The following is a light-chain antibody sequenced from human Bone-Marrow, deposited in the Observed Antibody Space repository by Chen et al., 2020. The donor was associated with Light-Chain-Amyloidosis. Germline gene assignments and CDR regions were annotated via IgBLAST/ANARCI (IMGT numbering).Light chain of an antibody. V-gene: IGLV6-57*01. CDR1: SGSIASNY. CDR3: QSSDSSNVV. Sequence: NFMLTQPHSVSESPGKTVTIYCTRSSGSIASNYVQWYQQRPCSSPTTVIYEDNQRPSGVPDRFSGSIDSASNSAPLSISGLKTEDEADYYGQSSDSSNVVFGGGTKLTVL. CDR2: EDN. J-gene: IGLJ2*01.